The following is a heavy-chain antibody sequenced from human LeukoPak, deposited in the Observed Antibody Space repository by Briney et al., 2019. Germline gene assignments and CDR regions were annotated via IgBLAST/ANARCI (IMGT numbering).Heavy chain of an antibody. D-gene: IGHD6-13*01. CDR1: GFPFSSYG. J-gene: IGHJ6*02. CDR2: ISYDGTNK. V-gene: IGHV3-30*18. Sequence: GGSLRLSCAASGFPFSSYGMHWVRQAPGKGLEWVAAISYDGTNKYYADSVKGRFTISRDNSKNTLYLQMNSLRADDTAVYFCAKDSSTSNYYYGLDVWGQGTTVTASS. CDR3: AKDSSTSNYYYGLDV.